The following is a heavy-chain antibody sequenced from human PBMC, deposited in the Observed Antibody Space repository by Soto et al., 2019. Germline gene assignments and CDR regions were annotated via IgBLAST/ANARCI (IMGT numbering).Heavy chain of an antibody. V-gene: IGHV4-39*01. CDR2: IYYSGST. CDR1: GGSLSSSSYY. CDR3: ARLSYDILTGYFYWFDP. Sequence: SETLSLTCPVSGGSLSSSSYYWGWIRQPPGKGLEWIGSIYYSGSTYYNPSLKSRVTISVDTSKNQFSLKLSSVTAADTAVYYCARLSYDILTGYFYWFDPWGQGTLVTVSS. J-gene: IGHJ5*02. D-gene: IGHD3-9*01.